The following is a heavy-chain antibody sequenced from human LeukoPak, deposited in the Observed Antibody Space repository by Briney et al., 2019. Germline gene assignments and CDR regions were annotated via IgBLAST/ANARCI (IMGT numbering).Heavy chain of an antibody. J-gene: IGHJ3*02. CDR2: INSDGSTT. Sequence: GGSLRLSCADSGFTFSSYYMHWVRHAPGKGLVWVSRINSDGSTTSYADSVKGRFSISRFNAKETLYLQMSSLRVEDTAVYYCARWTDDIDIWGQGTLVTVSS. CDR3: ARWTDDIDI. CDR1: GFTFSSYY. D-gene: IGHD3-9*01. V-gene: IGHV3-74*01.